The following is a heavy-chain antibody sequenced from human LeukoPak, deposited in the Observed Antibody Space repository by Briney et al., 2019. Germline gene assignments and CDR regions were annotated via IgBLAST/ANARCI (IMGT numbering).Heavy chain of an antibody. J-gene: IGHJ6*02. CDR1: GFTFSSYG. CDR2: IWYDGSNK. CDR3: ARGSTSGFYYYYGMDV. V-gene: IGHV3-33*01. Sequence: GRSLRLSCAASGFTFSSYGMHWVRQAPGKGLEWVAVIWYDGSNKYYADSVKGRFTISRDNAKNSLYLQMNSLRAEDTAVYYCARGSTSGFYYYYGMDVWGQGTTVTVSS. D-gene: IGHD2-2*01.